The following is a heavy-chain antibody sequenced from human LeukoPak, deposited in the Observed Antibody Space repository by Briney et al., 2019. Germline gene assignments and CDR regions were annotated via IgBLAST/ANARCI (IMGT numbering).Heavy chain of an antibody. CDR1: GFMFSDYY. V-gene: IGHV3-11*04. J-gene: IGHJ3*02. CDR2: ISNDSVDK. Sequence: GRSLRLSCVVSGFMFSDYYMSWIRQAPGKGLEWVSYISNDSVDKYYVDSVRGRFTISRDNAKKSMYLQMSGLRVEDTAVYYCARRDWVSGAVRAFDIWGQGTMVTVSS. CDR3: ARRDWVSGAVRAFDI. D-gene: IGHD3-3*01.